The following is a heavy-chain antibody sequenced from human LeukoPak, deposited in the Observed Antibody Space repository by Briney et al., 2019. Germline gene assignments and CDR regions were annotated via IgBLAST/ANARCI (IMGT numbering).Heavy chain of an antibody. CDR2: INPNSGGT. CDR1: GYTFTGYY. D-gene: IGHD3-22*01. V-gene: IGHV1-2*06. J-gene: IGHJ3*02. CDR3: AREATYYYDSSGHVAFDI. Sequence: ASVKVSCKDSGYTFTGYYMHWVRQAPGQGLEWMGRINPNSGGTNYAQKFQGRVTMTRDTSISTAYMELSRLRSDDTAVYYCAREATYYYDSSGHVAFDIWGQGTMVTVSS.